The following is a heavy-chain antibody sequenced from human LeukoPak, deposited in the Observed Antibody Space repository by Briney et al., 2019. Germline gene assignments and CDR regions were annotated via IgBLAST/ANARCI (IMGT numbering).Heavy chain of an antibody. CDR3: ARAGTGYSYGFFDY. CDR1: GFTFSSYA. J-gene: IGHJ4*01. Sequence: GRFLRLSCAASGFTFSSYAMHWVRQAPGKGLEWVAVISYDGSNKYYADSVKGRFTISRDNSKNTLYLQMNSLRAEDTAVYYCARAGTGYSYGFFDYWGHGTLVTVSS. CDR2: ISYDGSNK. D-gene: IGHD5-18*01. V-gene: IGHV3-30*04.